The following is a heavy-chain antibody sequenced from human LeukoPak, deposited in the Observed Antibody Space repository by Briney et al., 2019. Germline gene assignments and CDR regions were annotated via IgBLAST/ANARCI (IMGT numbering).Heavy chain of an antibody. Sequence: GGSLRLSCAASGFTFSSYWMSWVRQAPGKGLEWVANIKQDGSEKYYVDSVKGRFTISRDNAKNTLYLQMNSLRAEDTAVYYCARSGRVVRGVISYYYYYMDVWGKGTTVTISS. CDR2: IKQDGSEK. D-gene: IGHD3-10*01. CDR3: ARSGRVVRGVISYYYYYMDV. V-gene: IGHV3-7*01. J-gene: IGHJ6*03. CDR1: GFTFSSYW.